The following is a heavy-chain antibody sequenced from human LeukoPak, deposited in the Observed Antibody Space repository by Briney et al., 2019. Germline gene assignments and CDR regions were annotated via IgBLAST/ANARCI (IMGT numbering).Heavy chain of an antibody. V-gene: IGHV3-7*01. CDR1: GFTFINYW. Sequence: SGGSLRLSCSASGFTFINYWMSWVRQAPGKGLEWVANIKQDGSEKHYVDSVKGRFTISRDDAKSTQYLQMNSLRAEDTAVYYCASLARIGDFDYWGQGTLVTVSS. J-gene: IGHJ4*02. CDR3: ASLARIGDFDY. CDR2: IKQDGSEK. D-gene: IGHD3-3*01.